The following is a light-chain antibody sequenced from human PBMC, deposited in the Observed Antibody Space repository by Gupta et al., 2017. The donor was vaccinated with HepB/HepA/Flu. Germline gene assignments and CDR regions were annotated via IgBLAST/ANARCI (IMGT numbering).Light chain of an antibody. CDR3: QQYSSSPLT. CDR1: QSLSSSF. V-gene: IGKV3-20*01. Sequence: EKLLTQPPGTLSFSTGERATLSCRASQSLSSSFLVWYQQTPGQAPRLLIYGASSRATGVPDRFSGSGSGTDFTLTISGLEPEDFAVYYCQQYSSSPLTFGGGTKVEIK. J-gene: IGKJ4*01. CDR2: GAS.